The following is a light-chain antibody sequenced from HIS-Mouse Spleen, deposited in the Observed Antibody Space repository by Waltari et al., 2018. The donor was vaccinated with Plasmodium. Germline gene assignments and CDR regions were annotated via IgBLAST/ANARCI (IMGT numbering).Light chain of an antibody. CDR1: QGISSS. V-gene: IGKV1D-13*01. J-gene: IGKJ5*01. Sequence: AIRMTQSPSSFSASTGDRVTITCRASQGISSSLAWYQQKPGKAPKLLIYDASSLESGVPSRFSGSGSGTDFTLTISSLQPEDFATYYCQQFNNYPSITFGQGTRLEIK. CDR3: QQFNNYPSIT. CDR2: DAS.